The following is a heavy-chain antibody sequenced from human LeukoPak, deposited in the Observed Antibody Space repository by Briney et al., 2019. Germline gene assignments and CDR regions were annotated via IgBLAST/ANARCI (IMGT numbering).Heavy chain of an antibody. Sequence: PGGSLRLSCAASGFTFSSYSMNWVRQAPGKGLEWVSYISSSSSTIYYADSVKGRFTISRDNAKNSLYLQMSSLRAEDTAVYYCAKAMATIGFDYWGQGTLVTVSS. CDR2: ISSSSSTI. CDR1: GFTFSSYS. D-gene: IGHD5-12*01. CDR3: AKAMATIGFDY. V-gene: IGHV3-48*04. J-gene: IGHJ4*02.